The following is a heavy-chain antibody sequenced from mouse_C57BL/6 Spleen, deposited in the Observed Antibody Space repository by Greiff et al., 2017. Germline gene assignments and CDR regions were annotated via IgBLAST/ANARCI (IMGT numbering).Heavy chain of an antibody. CDR1: GYTFTSYW. D-gene: IGHD2-3*01. CDR3: ARGDMSEGDYFDY. CDR2: IYPSDSET. Sequence: QVQLQQPGAELVRPGSSVKLSCKASGYTFTSYWMDWVKQRPGQGLEWIGNIYPSDSETHYNQKFKDKATLTVDKSSSTAYMQLSSLTSEDSAVYYCARGDMSEGDYFDYWGQGTTLTVSS. V-gene: IGHV1-61*01. J-gene: IGHJ2*01.